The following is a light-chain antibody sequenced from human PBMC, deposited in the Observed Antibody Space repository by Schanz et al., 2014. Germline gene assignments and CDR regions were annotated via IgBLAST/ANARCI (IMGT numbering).Light chain of an antibody. Sequence: PGGRATLSCRASQGIGRNLAWYRQKPGQAPSLLIYGASTRATGIPARFSGGGSGTDFTLTISSLQSEDLAVYFCQQYDSWPRTFGQGTKVEI. CDR3: QQYDSWPRT. J-gene: IGKJ1*01. CDR1: QGIGRN. V-gene: IGKV3D-15*01. CDR2: GAS.